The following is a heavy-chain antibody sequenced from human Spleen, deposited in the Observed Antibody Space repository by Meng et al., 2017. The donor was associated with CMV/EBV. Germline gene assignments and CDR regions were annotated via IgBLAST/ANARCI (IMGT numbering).Heavy chain of an antibody. Sequence: VRGGFYSWGCSRQPPGKGLEWLGYIYDGGSTTCTPSLRSRVSMSVHTSENQSSLSLSSVTAADTAVYFCARAGHHYDSTPYWGHFDYWGQETLVTVSS. J-gene: IGHJ4*02. D-gene: IGHD3-22*01. CDR2: IYDGGST. V-gene: IGHV4-61*01. CDR1: VRGGFYS. CDR3: ARAGHHYDSTPYWGHFDY.